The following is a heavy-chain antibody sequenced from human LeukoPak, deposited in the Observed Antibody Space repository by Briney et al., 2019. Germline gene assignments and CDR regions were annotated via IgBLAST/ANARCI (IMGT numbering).Heavy chain of an antibody. D-gene: IGHD1-1*01. Sequence: GGSLRLSCAASGFTFSSIAMSWVRQAPGKGLEWVSVISGSGGSTSYADSVKGRFTISRDNSKNTLYLQMNTVRAEDTAVYYCAKEVVARLGDYWGHGTLVTVSS. CDR3: AKEVVARLGDY. CDR1: GFTFSSIA. CDR2: ISGSGGST. V-gene: IGHV3-23*01. J-gene: IGHJ4*01.